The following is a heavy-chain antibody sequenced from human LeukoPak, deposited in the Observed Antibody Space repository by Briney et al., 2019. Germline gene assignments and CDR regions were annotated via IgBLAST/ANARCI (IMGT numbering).Heavy chain of an antibody. CDR2: IYTSGST. CDR1: GGSISSGSYY. J-gene: IGHJ6*03. Sequence: SETLSLTCTVSGGSISSGSYYWSWIRQPAGKGLEWIGRIYTSGSTNYNPSLKSRVTISVDTSKNQFSLKLSSVTAADTAVYYCARAAAGLFPHYYYYYMDVWGKGTTVTVSS. V-gene: IGHV4-61*02. D-gene: IGHD6-13*01. CDR3: ARAAAGLFPHYYYYYMDV.